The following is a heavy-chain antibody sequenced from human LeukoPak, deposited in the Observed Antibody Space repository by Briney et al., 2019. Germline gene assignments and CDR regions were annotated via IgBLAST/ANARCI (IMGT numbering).Heavy chain of an antibody. J-gene: IGHJ5*02. CDR2: IYYSGST. CDR1: GGSISSYY. CDR3: GGGAVASMVRGVIGWFDP. Sequence: PSETLSLTCTVSGGSISSYYWSWIRQPPGKGLEWIGYIYYSGSTNYNPSLKSRVTISVDTSKNQFSLKLSSVTAADTAVYYCGGGAVASMVRGVIGWFDPWGQGTLVTVSS. D-gene: IGHD3-10*01. V-gene: IGHV4-59*01.